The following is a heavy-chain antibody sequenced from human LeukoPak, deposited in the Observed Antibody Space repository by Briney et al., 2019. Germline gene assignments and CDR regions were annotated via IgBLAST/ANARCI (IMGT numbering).Heavy chain of an antibody. J-gene: IGHJ6*03. Sequence: GGSLRLSCAASGFTFSSYAMHWVRQAPGKGLEYVSAISSNGGSTYYANSVKGRFTISRDNSKNTLYLQMGSLRAEDMAVHYCARDAEYCSSTSCYKDYYYYMDVWGKGTTVTVSS. CDR3: ARDAEYCSSTSCYKDYYYYMDV. CDR1: GFTFSSYA. V-gene: IGHV3-64*01. D-gene: IGHD2-2*02. CDR2: ISSNGGST.